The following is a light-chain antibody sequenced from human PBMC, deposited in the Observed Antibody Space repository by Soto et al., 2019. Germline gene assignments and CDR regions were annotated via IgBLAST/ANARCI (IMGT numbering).Light chain of an antibody. J-gene: IGLJ1*01. Sequence: QSVLTQPPSASGSPGQSVTISCTGTSSDVGGYNYVSWYQQHPGKAPKLMIYEVSKRSSGVPDRFSGSKSGNTASLTVSGLQAEDEADYCCSSYAGSNNLVFGTGTKVTVL. CDR3: SSYAGSNNLV. V-gene: IGLV2-8*01. CDR2: EVS. CDR1: SSDVGGYNY.